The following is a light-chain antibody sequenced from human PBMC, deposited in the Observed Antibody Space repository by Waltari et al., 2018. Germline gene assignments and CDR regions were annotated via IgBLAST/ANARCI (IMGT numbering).Light chain of an antibody. CDR3: LLSFGATRSYV. V-gene: IGLV7-46*01. Sequence: QAVVTQEPSLTVSPGGTVTLTCDCSPGPVTFYHYPYWFQQKPGQAPKTLIYDTNNRFVWTPGRFSGSLLGGKAALTLSGAQPEDEAEYYCLLSFGATRSYVFGTGTLLTVL. CDR1: PGPVTFYHY. J-gene: IGLJ1*01. CDR2: DTN.